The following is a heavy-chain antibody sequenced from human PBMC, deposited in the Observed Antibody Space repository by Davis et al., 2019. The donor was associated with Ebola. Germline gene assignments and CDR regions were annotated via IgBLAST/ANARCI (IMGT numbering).Heavy chain of an antibody. V-gene: IGHV4-31*03. D-gene: IGHD4-11*01. CDR1: GGSISSGGYY. Sequence: SETLSLTCTVSGGSISSGGYYWSWIRQHPGKGLEWNGYIYYSGSTYYNPSLKSRVTISVDTSKNQFSLKLSSVTAADTAVYYCARETTVTTSGYYGMDVWGQGTTVTVSS. CDR3: ARETTVTTSGYYGMDV. CDR2: IYYSGST. J-gene: IGHJ6*02.